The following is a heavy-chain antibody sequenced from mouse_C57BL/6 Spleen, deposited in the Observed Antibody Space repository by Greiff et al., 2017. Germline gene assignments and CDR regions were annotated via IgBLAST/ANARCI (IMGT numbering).Heavy chain of an antibody. CDR2: ISSGSSTI. CDR1: GFTFSDYG. CDR3: ASSSYDGYYRYAMDY. V-gene: IGHV5-17*01. D-gene: IGHD2-3*01. Sequence: EVKLVESGGGLVKPGGSLKLSCAASGFTFSDYGMHWVRQAPEKGLEWVAYISSGSSTIYYADTVTGRFTISRDNATNTLFRQMTSLRSEDTAMYYCASSSYDGYYRYAMDYWGQGTSVTVSS. J-gene: IGHJ4*01.